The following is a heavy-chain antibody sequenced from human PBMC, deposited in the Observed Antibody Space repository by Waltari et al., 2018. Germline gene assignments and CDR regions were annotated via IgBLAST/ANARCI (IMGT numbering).Heavy chain of an antibody. Sequence: QVQLVQSGAEVKKPGSSVKVSCKASGGPFSRHAIIRLRQAPGQGLEWMGGISPIFDTANYAQKFQGRVTITADGSTSTAYVELSSLRSEDTAVYYCAVTSDVVVVAAAGPLGYWGQGTLVTVSS. J-gene: IGHJ4*02. CDR2: ISPIFDTA. V-gene: IGHV1-69*12. D-gene: IGHD2-15*01. CDR1: GGPFSRHA. CDR3: AVTSDVVVVAAAGPLGY.